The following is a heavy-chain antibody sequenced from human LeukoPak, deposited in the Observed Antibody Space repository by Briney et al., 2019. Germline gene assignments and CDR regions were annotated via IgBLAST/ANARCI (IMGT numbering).Heavy chain of an antibody. CDR3: ARVRGATLSHHYFDY. CDR2: IIGSSDLI. D-gene: IGHD1-26*01. CDR1: GFTFSTYS. V-gene: IGHV3-48*02. J-gene: IGHJ4*02. Sequence: GGSPRLSCAASGFTFSTYSMNWVRQAPGKGLEWVSFIIGSSDLIYYADSVKGRFTISRDNAKNSLYLQMNSLRDEDTAVYYCARVRGATLSHHYFDYWGQGALVTVSS.